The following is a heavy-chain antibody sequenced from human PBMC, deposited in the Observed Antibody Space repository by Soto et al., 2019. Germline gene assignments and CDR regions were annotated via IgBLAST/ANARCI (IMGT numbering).Heavy chain of an antibody. CDR2: ISGSGGST. J-gene: IGHJ4*02. D-gene: IGHD2-2*03. Sequence: GGSLRLSCAASGFTFSSYAMSWVRQAPGKGLEWVSAISGSGGSTYYADSVKGRFTISRDNSKNTLYLQMNSLRAEDTAVYYCAKDGYCSSTSCAIPKKVGVFDYWGQGTLVTVSS. CDR3: AKDGYCSSTSCAIPKKVGVFDY. V-gene: IGHV3-23*01. CDR1: GFTFSSYA.